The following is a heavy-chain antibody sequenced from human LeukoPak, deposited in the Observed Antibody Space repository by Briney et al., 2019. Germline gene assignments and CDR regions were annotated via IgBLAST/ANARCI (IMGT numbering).Heavy chain of an antibody. Sequence: SETLFLTCTSPGGSISSSIYSWGWFRQPPGKGLECIGEINHSGSTNYNPSIKSCVTLSVETSKNQFSLKLICVTAADTAVYYCAREQSSTHMDVWGQGTTVTVSS. CDR2: INHSGST. D-gene: IGHD2-2*01. CDR3: AREQSSTHMDV. V-gene: IGHV4-39*07. CDR1: GGSISSSIYS. J-gene: IGHJ6*02.